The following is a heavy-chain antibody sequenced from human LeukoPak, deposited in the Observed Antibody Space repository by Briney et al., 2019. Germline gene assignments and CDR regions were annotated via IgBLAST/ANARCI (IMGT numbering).Heavy chain of an antibody. V-gene: IGHV3-30*03. D-gene: IGHD7-27*01. Sequence: PGRSLRLSCAASGFTFSSYGMHWVRQAPGKGLEWVAVISYDGSNKYYADSVKGRFTISRDNSRNTLYLQMTSLRAEDTAVYYCARDPGDRWFFDLWGRGTLVTVSS. CDR1: GFTFSSYG. J-gene: IGHJ2*01. CDR3: ARDPGDRWFFDL. CDR2: ISYDGSNK.